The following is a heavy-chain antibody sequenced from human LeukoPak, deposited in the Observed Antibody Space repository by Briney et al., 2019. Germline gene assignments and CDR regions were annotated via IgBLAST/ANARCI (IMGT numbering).Heavy chain of an antibody. J-gene: IGHJ5*02. CDR1: GGTFSSYA. V-gene: IGHV1-69*05. D-gene: IGHD6-13*01. Sequence: SVKVSCKASGGTFSSYAISWARQAPGQGLEWMGRIIPIFGTANYAQKFQGRVTITTDESTSTAYMELSSLRSEDTAVYYCAKSSSRGYEGPPFDPWGQGTLVTVSS. CDR3: AKSSSRGYEGPPFDP. CDR2: IIPIFGTA.